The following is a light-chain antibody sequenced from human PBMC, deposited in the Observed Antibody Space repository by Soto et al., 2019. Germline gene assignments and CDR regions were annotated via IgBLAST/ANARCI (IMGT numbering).Light chain of an antibody. V-gene: IGLV2-11*01. CDR2: DVS. Sequence: QSALTQPRSVSGSPGQSVTISCTGTASDVGGYSYVSWYQQHPGKVPKLIIYDVSKWPSGGPDRFSGSKSGNTASLTISGLQAEDEGDYYCCSYAGSYTFVFGTGTKVTVL. CDR1: ASDVGGYSY. J-gene: IGLJ1*01. CDR3: CSYAGSYTFV.